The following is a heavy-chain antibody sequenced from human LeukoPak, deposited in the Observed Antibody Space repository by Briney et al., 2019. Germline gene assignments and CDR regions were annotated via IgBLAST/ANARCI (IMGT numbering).Heavy chain of an antibody. CDR3: ARDDGVDTFDI. J-gene: IGHJ3*02. V-gene: IGHV3-33*01. CDR2: ILSDGSKE. D-gene: IGHD3-3*01. Sequence: PGGSLRLSCAASGFTFSSYGMHWVRQAPGKGLEWVAVILSDGSKEFYTDSVKGRFTISRDNSKNTLYLQMNSLRAEDTAVYYCARDDGVDTFDIWGQGTMVTVSS. CDR1: GFTFSSYG.